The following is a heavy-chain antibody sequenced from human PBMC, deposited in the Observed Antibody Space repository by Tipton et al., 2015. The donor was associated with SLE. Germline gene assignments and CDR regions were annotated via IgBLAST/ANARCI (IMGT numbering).Heavy chain of an antibody. CDR3: ARDGGPIPFDY. CDR1: RFTFSSYW. CDR2: IKEDGSEK. D-gene: IGHD4-23*01. V-gene: IGHV3-7*01. Sequence: GSLRLSRAASRFTFSSYWMAWVRQAPGKGLEWVANIKEDGSEKYSVDSVKGRFTISRDNAKNSLYLQMNSLRAEDTAVYYCARDGGPIPFDYWGQGTLVTVSS. J-gene: IGHJ4*02.